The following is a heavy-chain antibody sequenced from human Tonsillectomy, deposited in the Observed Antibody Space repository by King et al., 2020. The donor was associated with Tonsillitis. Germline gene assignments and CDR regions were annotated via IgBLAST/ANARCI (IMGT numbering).Heavy chain of an antibody. CDR3: ARGRLLGRPNYYYYYGMDV. CDR1: GFTFSNYA. D-gene: IGHD2/OR15-2a*01. CDR2: ISYDGSDK. J-gene: IGHJ6*02. V-gene: IGHV3-30*04. Sequence: VQLVESGGGVVQPGRSLRLSCAASGFTFSNYAMHWVRQAPGKGLEWMAVISYDGSDKYYADSVKGRFTISRDNSKNTLYLQMNSLRAEDTAVYFCARGRLLGRPNYYYYYGMDVWGQGTTVTVPS.